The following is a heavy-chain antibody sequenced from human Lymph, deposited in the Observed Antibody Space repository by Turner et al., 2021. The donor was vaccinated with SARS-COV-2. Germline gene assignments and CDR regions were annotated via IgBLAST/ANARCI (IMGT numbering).Heavy chain of an antibody. D-gene: IGHD6-19*01. CDR3: ATDRSSGWPHYYYYTMDV. CDR2: FDPVDGKT. J-gene: IGHJ6*02. Sequence: QVQLVQSGAEVKKPGASVKVSCKVSGYTLTELSMHWVRQAPGKGLEWMGGFDPVDGKTIYAQKFQGRVTMTEDTSTDTAYMELSSLRSEDTAVYYCATDRSSGWPHYYYYTMDVWGQGTTVTVSS. CDR1: GYTLTELS. V-gene: IGHV1-24*01.